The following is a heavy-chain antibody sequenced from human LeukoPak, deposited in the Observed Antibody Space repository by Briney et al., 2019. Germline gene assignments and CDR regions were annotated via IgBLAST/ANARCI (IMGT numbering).Heavy chain of an antibody. D-gene: IGHD3-3*01. V-gene: IGHV3-21*01. Sequence: GGSLRLSCAASGFTFSSYSMNWVRQAPGKGLEWVSSISSSSSYIYYADSVKGRFTISGDNAKNSLYLQMNSLRAEDTAVYYCARSGVTIFGVVILSYYFDYWGQGTLVTVSS. CDR2: ISSSSSYI. CDR3: ARSGVTIFGVVILSYYFDY. J-gene: IGHJ4*02. CDR1: GFTFSSYS.